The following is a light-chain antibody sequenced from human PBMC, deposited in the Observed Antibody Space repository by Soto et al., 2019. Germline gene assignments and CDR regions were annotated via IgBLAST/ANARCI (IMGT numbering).Light chain of an antibody. CDR2: DAS. V-gene: IGKV1-5*01. J-gene: IGKJ1*01. CDR3: QQYNTYSPERT. Sequence: DIQMTQSPSTLSAFLGDRVTITCRASQSIGRWFAWYQQKPGKAPKLLIYDASSLESGVPSRFSGSGSGTEFTLTISSLQPDDFATYHCQQYNTYSPERTFGQGTKVDIK. CDR1: QSIGRW.